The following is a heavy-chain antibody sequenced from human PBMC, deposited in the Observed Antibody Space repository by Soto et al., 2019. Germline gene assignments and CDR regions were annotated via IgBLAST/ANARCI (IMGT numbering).Heavy chain of an antibody. CDR2: MNPNSGNT. CDR1: GYTFTSYD. V-gene: IGHV1-8*01. Sequence: ARVNVSCTASGYTFTSYDINWVRQATGQGLEWMGWMNPNSGNTGYAQKFQGRVTMTRNTSISTAYMELSSLRSEDTAVYYCAISYDFWSGFQETSFDPWGQGTLVTVSS. D-gene: IGHD3-3*01. J-gene: IGHJ5*02. CDR3: AISYDFWSGFQETSFDP.